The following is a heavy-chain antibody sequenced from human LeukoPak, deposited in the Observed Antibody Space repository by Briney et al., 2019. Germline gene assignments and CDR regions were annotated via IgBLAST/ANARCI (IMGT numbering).Heavy chain of an antibody. CDR3: ARAAYDSNGYLTL. CDR2: ISYDGSNK. V-gene: IGHV3-30*03. Sequence: HPGGSLRLSCAASGFTFSSYGMHWVRQAPGKGLEWVAVISYDGSNKYYADSVKGRFTISRDNSKNSLSLQMNSLRVEDTAIYFCARAAYDSNGYLTLWGQGTLVTVSS. J-gene: IGHJ4*02. D-gene: IGHD3-22*01. CDR1: GFTFSSYG.